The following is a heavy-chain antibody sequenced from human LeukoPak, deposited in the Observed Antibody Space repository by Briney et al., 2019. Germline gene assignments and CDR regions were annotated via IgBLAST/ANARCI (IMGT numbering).Heavy chain of an antibody. CDR2: ISSSGSTI. D-gene: IGHD6-13*01. Sequence: PGGSLRLSCAASGFTFSSYEMNWVRQAPGKGLEWGSYISSSGSTIYYADSVKGRFTISRDNAKNSLYLQMNSLRAEDTAVYYCARGLYSRGIFDYWGQGTLVTVSS. J-gene: IGHJ4*02. V-gene: IGHV3-48*03. CDR3: ARGLYSRGIFDY. CDR1: GFTFSSYE.